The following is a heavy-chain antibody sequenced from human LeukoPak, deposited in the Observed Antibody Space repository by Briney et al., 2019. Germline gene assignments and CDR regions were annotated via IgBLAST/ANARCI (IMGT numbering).Heavy chain of an antibody. V-gene: IGHV3-23*01. CDR1: GFTFSSYA. D-gene: IGHD5-18*01. CDR2: ISGSGGST. CDR3: ARPADGYSYGEDY. Sequence: PGGSLRLSCAASGFTFSSYAMSWVRQAPGKGLEWVSAISGSGGSTYYADSVKGRFTISRDNAKNSLYLQMNSLRAEDTAVYYCARPADGYSYGEDYWGQGTLVTVSS. J-gene: IGHJ4*02.